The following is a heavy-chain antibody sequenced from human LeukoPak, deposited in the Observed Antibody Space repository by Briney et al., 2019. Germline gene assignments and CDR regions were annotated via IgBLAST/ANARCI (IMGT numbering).Heavy chain of an antibody. Sequence: GETLRLSCAASRFTFSNYGMHWVRQAPGKGLEWVGRIRSNTDGGTNDYAAPVKGRFTISRDDSKNTLYVQMNSLKTEDTAAYYCTKTLYYGSGSPFDYWGQGTLVTVCS. J-gene: IGHJ4*02. D-gene: IGHD3-10*01. V-gene: IGHV3-15*01. CDR3: TKTLYYGSGSPFDY. CDR1: RFTFSNYG. CDR2: IRSNTDGGTN.